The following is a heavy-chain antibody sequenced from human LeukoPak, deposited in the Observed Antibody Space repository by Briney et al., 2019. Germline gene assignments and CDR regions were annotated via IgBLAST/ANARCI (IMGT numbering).Heavy chain of an antibody. D-gene: IGHD5-24*01. CDR1: AGTFSIYA. Sequence: ASVKVSCKASAGTFSIYAISWLRQAPGQGLEWMGRIIPILGIANYAQKFQGRVTITADKSTSTAYMELSSLRSEDTAVYYCARDPGDGYNCGIPGAFDSWVQGTMVTVSS. CDR3: ARDPGDGYNCGIPGAFDS. V-gene: IGHV1-69*04. CDR2: IIPILGIA. J-gene: IGHJ3*02.